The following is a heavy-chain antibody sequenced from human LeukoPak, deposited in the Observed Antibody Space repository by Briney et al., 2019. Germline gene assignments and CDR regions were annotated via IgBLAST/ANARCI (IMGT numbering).Heavy chain of an antibody. CDR1: GGSISSSSYY. CDR2: IYYSGST. Sequence: SETLSLTCTVSGGSISSSSYYWGWIRQPPGKGLEWIGSIYYSGSTYYNPSLKSRVTISVDTSKNQFSLKLSSVTAADTAVYYCARGVATHGRGSYYYDSSGYLDYWGQGTLVTVSS. D-gene: IGHD3-22*01. CDR3: ARGVATHGRGSYYYDSSGYLDY. V-gene: IGHV4-39*07. J-gene: IGHJ4*02.